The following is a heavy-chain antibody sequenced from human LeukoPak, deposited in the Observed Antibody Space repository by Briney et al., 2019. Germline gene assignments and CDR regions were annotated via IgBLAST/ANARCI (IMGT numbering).Heavy chain of an antibody. Sequence: HPGGSLRLSCAASGFTFSSYAMSWVRQAPGKGLEWVSAISGSGGSTYYADSVKGRFTISRDNSKNTLYLQMNSLRAEDTAVYYCAKGLRYNWNFLYDYWGQGTLVTVSS. CDR1: GFTFSSYA. CDR2: ISGSGGST. CDR3: AKGLRYNWNFLYDY. J-gene: IGHJ4*02. D-gene: IGHD1-7*01. V-gene: IGHV3-23*01.